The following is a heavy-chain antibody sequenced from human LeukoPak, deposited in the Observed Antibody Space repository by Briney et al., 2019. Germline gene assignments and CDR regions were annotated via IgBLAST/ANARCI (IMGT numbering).Heavy chain of an antibody. CDR2: ISWNSGSI. J-gene: IGHJ6*02. D-gene: IGHD3-3*01. Sequence: GGSLRLSCAASGFTFDDYAMHWVRQAPGKGLEWVSGISWNSGSIGYADSVKGRFTISRDNAKNSLYLQMSSLRAEDTALYYCAKDRDPRTYYDFWSGYYTGGHGMDVWGQGTTVTVSS. V-gene: IGHV3-9*01. CDR3: AKDRDPRTYYDFWSGYYTGGHGMDV. CDR1: GFTFDDYA.